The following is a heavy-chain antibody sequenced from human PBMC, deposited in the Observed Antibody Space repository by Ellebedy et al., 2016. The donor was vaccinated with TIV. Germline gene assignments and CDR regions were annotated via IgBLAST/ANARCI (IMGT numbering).Heavy chain of an antibody. CDR1: RYTFTSYD. D-gene: IGHD6-6*01. V-gene: IGHV1-8*01. CDR3: ARAYSRRIAARSHNYYMDV. Sequence: ASVKVSXKASRYTFTSYDINWVRQATGQGLEWMGWMNPNSGNTGYAQKFQGRVTMTRNTSISTAYMELSSLRSEDTAVYYCARAYSRRIAARSHNYYMDVWGKGTTVTVSS. CDR2: MNPNSGNT. J-gene: IGHJ6*03.